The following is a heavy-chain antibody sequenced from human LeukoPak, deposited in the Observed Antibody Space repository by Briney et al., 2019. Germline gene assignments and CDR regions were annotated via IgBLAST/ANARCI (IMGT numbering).Heavy chain of an antibody. CDR3: ARENYYDGSGYYYPFDY. J-gene: IGHJ4*02. D-gene: IGHD3-22*01. CDR1: GYTFTSYG. V-gene: IGHV1-18*01. Sequence: ASVKASCKASGYTFTSYGISWVRQAPGQGLEWMGWISAYNGNTNYAQKLQGRVTMTTDTSTSTAYMELRSLRSDDTAVYYCARENYYDGSGYYYPFDYWGQGTLVTVSS. CDR2: ISAYNGNT.